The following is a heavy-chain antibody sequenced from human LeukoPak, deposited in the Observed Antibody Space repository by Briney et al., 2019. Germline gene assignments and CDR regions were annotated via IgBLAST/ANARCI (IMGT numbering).Heavy chain of an antibody. Sequence: PSETLSLTCAVYGGSFGGYYWSWIRQRPGKGLECIGEINHSGSTNYNPSLKSRVTISEDTSKKQFSLKLRSVTAADTAVYYCASELTYYYDSTGYYSTQRKYHFDFWGQGSLVTVSS. J-gene: IGHJ4*02. CDR1: GGSFGGYY. D-gene: IGHD3-22*01. CDR2: INHSGST. V-gene: IGHV4-34*01. CDR3: ASELTYYYDSTGYYSTQRKYHFDF.